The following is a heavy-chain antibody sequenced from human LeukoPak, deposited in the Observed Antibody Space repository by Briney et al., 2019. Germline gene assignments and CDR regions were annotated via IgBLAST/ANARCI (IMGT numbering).Heavy chain of an antibody. CDR2: IYYSGST. J-gene: IGHJ4*02. CDR3: ARDKEGDYGSSHFDY. Sequence: SETLSLTCTVSGGSISSGGYYWSWHRQHPGKGLEWIVYIYYSGSTYDNPSLKSRVTISVDTSKNQFSLKLSSVTAADTAVYYCARDKEGDYGSSHFDYWGQGTLVTVSS. V-gene: IGHV4-31*03. CDR1: GGSISSGGYY. D-gene: IGHD4-17*01.